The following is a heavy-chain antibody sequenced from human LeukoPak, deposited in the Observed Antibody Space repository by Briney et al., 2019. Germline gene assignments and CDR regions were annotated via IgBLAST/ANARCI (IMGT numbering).Heavy chain of an antibody. J-gene: IGHJ6*03. CDR3: ARADSSGYYLTYYYYYMDV. Sequence: AGGSLRLSCAASGFTFSSYSMNWVRQAPGKGLEWVSSISSSSSYIYYADSVKGRFTISRDNAKNSLYLQMNSLRAEDTAVYYCARADSSGYYLTYYYYYMDVWGKGTTVTASS. CDR1: GFTFSSYS. CDR2: ISSSSSYI. D-gene: IGHD3-22*01. V-gene: IGHV3-21*01.